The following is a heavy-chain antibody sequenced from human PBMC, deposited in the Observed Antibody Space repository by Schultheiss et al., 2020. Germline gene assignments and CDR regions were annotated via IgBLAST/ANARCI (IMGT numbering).Heavy chain of an antibody. J-gene: IGHJ5*02. V-gene: IGHV4-30-4*01. CDR3: ARDRGGSSWYRNQYDWFEP. CDR2: IYYSGST. CDR1: GGSISSSNW. Sequence: SETLSLTCAVSGGSISSSNWWSWIRQPPGKGLECIGYIYYSGSTYYNPSLKSRVAMSVDTSKNQFSLKLSSVTAADTAVYYCARDRGGSSWYRNQYDWFEPWGQGTLVTVSS. D-gene: IGHD6-13*01.